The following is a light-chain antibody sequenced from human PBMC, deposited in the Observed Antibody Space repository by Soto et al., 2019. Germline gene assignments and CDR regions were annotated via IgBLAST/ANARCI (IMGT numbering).Light chain of an antibody. CDR2: ETS. CDR1: QDIYRS. V-gene: IGKV1-5*03. CDR3: QQYQTSSWT. Sequence: DIQMTQSPSTLSASVGDRVTITCRASQDIYRSLAWYQQKPGKAPKLLIYETSSLENGVPSRFSGSGSGTEFSLTISRLQSDDFATYYCQQYQTSSWTFGQGTKVEV. J-gene: IGKJ1*01.